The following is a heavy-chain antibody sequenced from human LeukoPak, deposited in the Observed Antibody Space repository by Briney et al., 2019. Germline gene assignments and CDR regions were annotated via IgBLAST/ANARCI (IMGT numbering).Heavy chain of an antibody. D-gene: IGHD6-13*01. V-gene: IGHV3-66*01. Sequence: GGSLRLSCAASGFSVSHHNLNWVRQAPGRGLEWVASVDDTGTHYADSVKGRFDISTDTSKNTLYLQMNSLRAEDTAVYYCKQLMSDYWGQGTLVTVSS. CDR1: GFSVSHHN. CDR3: KQLMSDY. CDR2: VDDTGT. J-gene: IGHJ4*02.